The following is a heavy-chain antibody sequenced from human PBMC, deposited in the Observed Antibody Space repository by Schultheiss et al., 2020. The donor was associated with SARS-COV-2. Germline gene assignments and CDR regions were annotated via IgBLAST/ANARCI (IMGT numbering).Heavy chain of an antibody. CDR3: ARGDDYSNYFDY. CDR1: GFTFSSYA. Sequence: GESLKISCAASGFTFSSYAMSWVRQAPGKGLEWVSAISGSGGSTYYADSVKGRFTISRDNSKNTLYLQMNSLRAEDTAVYYCARGDDYSNYFDYWGQGTLVTVSS. V-gene: IGHV3-23*01. J-gene: IGHJ4*02. D-gene: IGHD4-11*01. CDR2: ISGSGGST.